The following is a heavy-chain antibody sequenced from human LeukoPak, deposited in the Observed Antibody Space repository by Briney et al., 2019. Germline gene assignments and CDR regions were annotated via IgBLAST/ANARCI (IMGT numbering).Heavy chain of an antibody. V-gene: IGHV4-39*07. CDR3: AKGQLWFGENYFDY. D-gene: IGHD3-10*01. Sequence: SETLSLTCTVSGGSISSSSYYWGWIRQPPGKGLEWIGSIYYSGSTYYNPSLKSRVTISVDTSKNQFSLKLSSVTAADTAVYYCAKGQLWFGENYFDYWGQGTLVTVSS. CDR1: GGSISSSSYY. CDR2: IYYSGST. J-gene: IGHJ4*02.